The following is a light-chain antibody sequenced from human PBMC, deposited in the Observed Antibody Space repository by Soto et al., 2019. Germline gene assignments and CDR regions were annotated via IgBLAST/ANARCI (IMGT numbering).Light chain of an antibody. CDR1: SSDVGGYNY. V-gene: IGLV2-14*01. J-gene: IGLJ2*01. CDR3: TSKTSSTYVV. CDR2: EVS. Sequence: QSALTQPASVSGSPGQSITISCTGTSSDVGGYNYVSWYQQHPGKAPKPMIYEVSNRPSGVSNRFSGSKSGNTASLTISGLQAEDEADYYCTSKTSSTYVVFGGGTKLTVL.